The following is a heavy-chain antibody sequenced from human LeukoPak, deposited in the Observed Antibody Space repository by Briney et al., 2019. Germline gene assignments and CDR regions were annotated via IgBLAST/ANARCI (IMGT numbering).Heavy chain of an antibody. J-gene: IGHJ4*02. V-gene: IGHV3-11*01. CDR3: AKRSTVTTFRYLDY. CDR2: ISGGGGFV. CDR1: GFTFSDSY. D-gene: IGHD4-17*01. Sequence: PGGSLRLSCAASGFTFSDSYMTWIRQAPGKGLECVAYISGGGGFVSHADSVKGRFTISRDNVKNSLYLQMNSLRLDDTAVYYCAKRSTVTTFRYLDYWGQGILVTVSS.